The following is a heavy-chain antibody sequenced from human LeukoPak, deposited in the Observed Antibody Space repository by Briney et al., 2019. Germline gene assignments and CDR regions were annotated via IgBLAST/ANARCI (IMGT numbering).Heavy chain of an antibody. D-gene: IGHD2-2*01. CDR1: GYTFTSYG. CDR3: ASGGVRVVPALDY. Sequence: ASVKVSCKASGYTFTSYGISWVRQATGQGLEWMGRIIPILGIANYAQKFQGRVTITADKSTSTAYMELSSLRSEDTAVYYCASGGVRVVPALDYWGQGTLVTVSS. CDR2: IIPILGIA. V-gene: IGHV1-69*04. J-gene: IGHJ4*02.